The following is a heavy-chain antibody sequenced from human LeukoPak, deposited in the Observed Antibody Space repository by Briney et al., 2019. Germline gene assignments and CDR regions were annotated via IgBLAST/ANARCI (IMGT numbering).Heavy chain of an antibody. CDR3: AKNHDSNGYHTDDAFDV. D-gene: IGHD3-22*01. CDR1: GFTFSTYA. CDR2: ISVSGGST. V-gene: IGHV3-23*01. Sequence: PGGSLRLSCAASGFTFSTYAMNWVRQAPGKGLGWVSVISVSGGSTYYADSVKGRFTISRDNSKNNLYLQMNSLRAEDTAVYYCAKNHDSNGYHTDDAFDVWGQGTMVTVSS. J-gene: IGHJ3*01.